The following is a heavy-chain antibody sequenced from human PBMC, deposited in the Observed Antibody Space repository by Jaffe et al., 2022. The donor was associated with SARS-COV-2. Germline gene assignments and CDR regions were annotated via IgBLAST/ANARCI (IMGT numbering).Heavy chain of an antibody. CDR3: ARGYSSHHHKVLNY. D-gene: IGHD5-18*01. CDR2: IYSDGSV. CDR1: GFTVSSNY. J-gene: IGHJ4*02. V-gene: IGHV3-53*01. Sequence: EVQLVESGGGLIQPGGSLRVCCTASGFTVSSNYMNWVRQAPGKGLEWVSLIYSDGSVDYADSVKGRFTVSRDTSKNTLYLQMSSLRAEDTAVYYCARGYSSHHHKVLNYWGQGTLVTVSS.